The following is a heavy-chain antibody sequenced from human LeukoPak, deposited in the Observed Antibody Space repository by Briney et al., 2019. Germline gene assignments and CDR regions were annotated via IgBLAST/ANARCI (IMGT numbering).Heavy chain of an antibody. CDR3: AKYGSGSYYNGLY. CDR1: GFTFSSYA. V-gene: IGHV3-23*01. D-gene: IGHD3-10*01. Sequence: AGGSLRLSCAASGFTFSSYAMTWVRQGPGKGLQWVSTISVSGENTYYADSVKGRFTISRDISKSTLYLQMNSLRDEDTAVYYCAKYGSGSYYNGLYWGQGTLVTVSS. J-gene: IGHJ4*02. CDR2: ISVSGENT.